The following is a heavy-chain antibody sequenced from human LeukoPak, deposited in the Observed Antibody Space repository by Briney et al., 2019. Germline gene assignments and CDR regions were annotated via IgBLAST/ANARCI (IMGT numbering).Heavy chain of an antibody. Sequence: PSETLSLTGAVYGGSFSGYYWSWIRQPPGKGLEWIGEINHSGSTNYNPSPKSRVTISVDTSKNQFSLKLSSVTAADTAVYYCARSGCSSTSCYRWYYFDYWGQGTLVTVSS. CDR1: GGSFSGYY. CDR3: ARSGCSSTSCYRWYYFDY. D-gene: IGHD2-2*01. V-gene: IGHV4-34*01. CDR2: INHSGST. J-gene: IGHJ4*02.